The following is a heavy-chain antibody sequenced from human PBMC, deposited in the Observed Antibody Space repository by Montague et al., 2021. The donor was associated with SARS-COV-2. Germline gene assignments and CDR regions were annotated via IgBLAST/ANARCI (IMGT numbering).Heavy chain of an antibody. CDR3: ARDSFVVVPAASNYYYYYGMDV. Sequence: SLRLSCAASGFTFSSYWMSWVRQAPGKGLEWVANIKQDGSEKYYVGSVKGRFTISRDNAKNSLYLQMNSLRAEDTAVYYCARDSFVVVPAASNYYYYYGMDVWGQGTTVTVSS. D-gene: IGHD2-2*01. V-gene: IGHV3-7*01. J-gene: IGHJ6*02. CDR2: IKQDGSEK. CDR1: GFTFSSYW.